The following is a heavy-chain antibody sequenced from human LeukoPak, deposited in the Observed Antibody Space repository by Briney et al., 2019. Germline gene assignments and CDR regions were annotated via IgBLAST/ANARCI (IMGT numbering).Heavy chain of an antibody. CDR3: ARDSTYYYGSGSYGPHYFDY. Sequence: AGSLRLSCAASGFTFSSYAMHWVRQAPGKGREWVAVISYDGGNTYYAYSVKDRFTISRDNSKNTLYLQLNSLRDEDTAVYYCARDSTYYYGSGSYGPHYFDYWGQGTLVTVSS. CDR2: ISYDGGNT. D-gene: IGHD3-10*01. V-gene: IGHV3-30*01. CDR1: GFTFSSYA. J-gene: IGHJ4*02.